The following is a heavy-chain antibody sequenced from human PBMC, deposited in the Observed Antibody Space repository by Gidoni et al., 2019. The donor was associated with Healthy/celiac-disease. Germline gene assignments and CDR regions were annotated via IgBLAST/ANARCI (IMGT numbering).Heavy chain of an antibody. D-gene: IGHD1-26*01. CDR1: GGSFSGYY. V-gene: IGHV4-34*01. CDR2: INHSGST. J-gene: IGHJ4*02. CDR3: ARDTGRGSSFDY. Sequence: QVQLQQWGAGLLTPSETLSLTCAVYGGSFSGYYWSWIRQPPGKGLEWIGEINHSGSTNYNPSLKSRVTISGDTSKNQFSLKLSSVTAADTAVYYCARDTGRGSSFDYWGQGTLVTVSS.